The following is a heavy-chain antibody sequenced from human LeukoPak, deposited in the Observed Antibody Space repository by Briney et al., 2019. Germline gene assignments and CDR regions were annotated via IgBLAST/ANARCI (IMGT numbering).Heavy chain of an antibody. CDR3: ARAMISGSEY. CDR1: GFAFSSSW. Sequence: GGSLRLSCAASGFAFSSSWMHWVRQAPGKGLVWVSRINPDASITTYADSVRGRFTISRDNAKNTVYLQMNSLRAEDTAVYYCARAMISGSEYWGQGTLVTVSS. J-gene: IGHJ4*02. V-gene: IGHV3-74*01. D-gene: IGHD3-22*01. CDR2: INPDASIT.